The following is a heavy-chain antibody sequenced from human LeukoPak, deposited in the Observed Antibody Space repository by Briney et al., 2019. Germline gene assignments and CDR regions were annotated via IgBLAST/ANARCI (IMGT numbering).Heavy chain of an antibody. J-gene: IGHJ4*02. CDR3: ARQPVANPFDY. Sequence: PSETLSLTCAVYGGSFSGYYWSWIRQPPGKGLEWIGEINHSGSTNYNPSLKSRVTISVDTSKNQFSLKLSSVTAADTAVYYCARQPVANPFDYWGQGTLVTVSS. CDR2: INHSGST. D-gene: IGHD5-12*01. CDR1: GGSFSGYY. V-gene: IGHV4-34*01.